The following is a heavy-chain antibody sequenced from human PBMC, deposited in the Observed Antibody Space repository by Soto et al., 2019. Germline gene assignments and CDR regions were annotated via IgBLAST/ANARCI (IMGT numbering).Heavy chain of an antibody. Sequence: QVQLQESGPGLVKPSQTLSLTCTVSGGSINSGGYCWSWIRQHPGKGLDWIGCISYGGSTSYNPSLKSRVTISVDTSNNQFSLKLSSVTAADPAVYYCSRGILVWGQGTLITVSS. CDR3: SRGILV. J-gene: IGHJ4*02. CDR2: ISYGGST. CDR1: GGSINSGGYC. V-gene: IGHV4-31*03. D-gene: IGHD5-18*01.